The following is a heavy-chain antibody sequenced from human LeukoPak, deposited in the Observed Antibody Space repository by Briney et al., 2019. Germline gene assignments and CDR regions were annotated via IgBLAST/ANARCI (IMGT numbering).Heavy chain of an antibody. V-gene: IGHV1-2*02. CDR2: INPNSGGT. Sequence: ASVEVSCKASGYTFTGYYMHWVRQAPGQGLEWMGWINPNSGGTNYAQKFQGRVTMTRDTSISTAYMELSRLRSDDTAVYYCATAIAAALPFDIWGQGTMVTVSS. CDR1: GYTFTGYY. J-gene: IGHJ3*02. D-gene: IGHD6-13*01. CDR3: ATAIAAALPFDI.